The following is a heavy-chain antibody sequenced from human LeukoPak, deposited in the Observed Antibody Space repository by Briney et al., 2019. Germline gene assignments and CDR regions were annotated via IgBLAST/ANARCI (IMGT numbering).Heavy chain of an antibody. J-gene: IGHJ5*02. CDR1: GGSISSSSYY. D-gene: IGHD3-3*01. Sequence: SETLSLTCTVSGGSISSSSYYWGWIRQPPGKGLEWIGSIYYSGSTYYNPSPKSRVTISVDTSKNQFSLKLSSVTAADTAVYYCARDLGNWFDPWGQGTLVTVSS. CDR2: IYYSGST. V-gene: IGHV4-39*07. CDR3: ARDLGNWFDP.